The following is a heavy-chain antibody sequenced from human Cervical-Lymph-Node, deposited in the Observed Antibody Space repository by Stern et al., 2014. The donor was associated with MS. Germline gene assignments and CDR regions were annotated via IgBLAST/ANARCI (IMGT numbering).Heavy chain of an antibody. D-gene: IGHD4-11*01. CDR1: GFTFSSYS. Sequence: EVQLVQSGGGLVQPGGSLILSCAASGFTFSSYSMSWVRQAPGKGLEWVSAISGSSGDTYYADSVKGRFTTSRDNSKNTLYLQMNSLRVEDTALYYCASPNDYSNYVPFDSWGQGTLVTVSS. CDR2: ISGSSGDT. J-gene: IGHJ4*02. CDR3: ASPNDYSNYVPFDS. V-gene: IGHV3-23*04.